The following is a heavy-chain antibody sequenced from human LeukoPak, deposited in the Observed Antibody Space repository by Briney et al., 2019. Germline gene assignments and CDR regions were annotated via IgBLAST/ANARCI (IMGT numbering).Heavy chain of an antibody. CDR3: ARTGYCSSTSCYGFDY. CDR1: GYSFTSYW. J-gene: IGHJ4*02. CDR2: IYPGDSDT. V-gene: IGHV5-51*01. Sequence: GESLKISCKGSGYSFTSYWIGWVRQMPGKGLEWMGIIYPGDSDTRYSPSFQGQVTISADKSISTAYLQWSSLKASDTAMYYCARTGYCSSTSCYGFDYWGQGTLVTVPS. D-gene: IGHD2-2*01.